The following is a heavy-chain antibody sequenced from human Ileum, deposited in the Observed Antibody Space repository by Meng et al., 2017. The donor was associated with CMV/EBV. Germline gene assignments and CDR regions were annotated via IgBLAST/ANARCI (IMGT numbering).Heavy chain of an antibody. CDR2: VNPNGGAT. D-gene: IGHD2-15*01. V-gene: IGHV1-46*01. CDR3: ARAHCTGGSCYNWFDP. Sequence: YTFTSYYIHWVRQAPGQGLEWMGIVNPNGGATYYAQQFQGRVTMTRDTSTSSVYMELSSLTSEDTAVYYCARAHCTGGSCYNWFDPWGQGTLVTVSS. CDR1: YTFTSYY. J-gene: IGHJ5*02.